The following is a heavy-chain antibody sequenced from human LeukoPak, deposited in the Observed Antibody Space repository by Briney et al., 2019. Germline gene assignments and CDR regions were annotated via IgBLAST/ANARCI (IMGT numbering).Heavy chain of an antibody. CDR3: ATQTRRILLHSEVDY. D-gene: IGHD5-18*01. V-gene: IGHV1-69*05. Sequence: SVKVSCKASGGTFSSYAISWVRQAPGQGLEWMGGIIPIFGTANYAQKFQGRVTITTDESTSTAYMELSSLRSEDTAVYYCATQTRRILLHSEVDYWGQGTLVTVSS. J-gene: IGHJ4*02. CDR1: GGTFSSYA. CDR2: IIPIFGTA.